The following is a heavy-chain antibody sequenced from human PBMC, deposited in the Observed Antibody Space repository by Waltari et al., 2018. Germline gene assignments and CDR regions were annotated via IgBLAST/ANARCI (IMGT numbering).Heavy chain of an antibody. CDR1: GFTFSSYS. J-gene: IGHJ3*02. CDR3: ARVLVVADAFDI. Sequence: EVQLVESGGGLVKPGGSLRLSCAASGFTFSSYSMTWVRQAPGKGLEWFSSISSISIYIYYADSVKGRFTISRDNAKNSLYLQMNSLRAEDTAVYYCARVLVVADAFDIWGQGTMVTVSS. CDR2: ISSISIYI. V-gene: IGHV3-21*01. D-gene: IGHD2-8*01.